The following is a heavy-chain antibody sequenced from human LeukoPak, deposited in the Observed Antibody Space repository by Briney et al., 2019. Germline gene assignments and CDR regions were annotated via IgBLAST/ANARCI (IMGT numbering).Heavy chain of an antibody. CDR2: VYYSGAT. V-gene: IGHV4-39*07. J-gene: IGHJ4*02. CDR1: GVSFSSSRYS. D-gene: IGHD4-23*01. Sequence: PSETLSLTCSVSGVSFSSSRYSWGWIRQPPGGGLEWIGNVYYSGATNYNPSLGSRASISMDTSTNQFSLKLISVTAADTAVDYAGGGEGAGHWGQGTLVTVSS. CDR3: GGGEGAGH.